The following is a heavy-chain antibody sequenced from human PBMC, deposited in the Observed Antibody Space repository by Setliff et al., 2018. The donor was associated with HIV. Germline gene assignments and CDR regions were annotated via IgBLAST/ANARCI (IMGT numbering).Heavy chain of an antibody. CDR2: IIPVSGTT. V-gene: IGHV1-69*06. CDR1: GGTFSSYA. D-gene: IGHD6-19*01. Sequence: ASVKVSCKASGGTFSSYAITWVRQAPGQGLEWMGGIIPVSGTTKYAQKFQGRVTITADKSTSTVYMELRSLRSEDTAVYYCARVAVPGLGYFQSWGQGTLVTVSS. CDR3: ARVAVPGLGYFQS. J-gene: IGHJ1*01.